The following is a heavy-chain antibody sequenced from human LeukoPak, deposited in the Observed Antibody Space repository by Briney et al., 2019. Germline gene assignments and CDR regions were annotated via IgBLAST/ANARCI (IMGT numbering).Heavy chain of an antibody. Sequence: PGGSLRLSCAASGFTFSSYAMHWVRQAPGKGLEWVAVISYDGSNKYYADSVKGRFTISRDNSKNTLYLQMNSLRAEDTAVYYCARARSYGLLTNNWFDPWGQGTLVTVSS. D-gene: IGHD1-26*01. J-gene: IGHJ5*02. CDR1: GFTFSSYA. CDR3: ARARSYGLLTNNWFDP. V-gene: IGHV3-30-3*01. CDR2: ISYDGSNK.